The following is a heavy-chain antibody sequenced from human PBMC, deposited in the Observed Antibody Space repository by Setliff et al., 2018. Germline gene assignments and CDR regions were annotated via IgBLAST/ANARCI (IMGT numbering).Heavy chain of an antibody. Sequence: GESLKISCAASGFTFSSYSMNWVRQAPGKGLEWVSSISTSSSYIYYADSVKGRFTISGDSSKNAVYLQMNSLRADDTAVYYCRQWFGELSRDYWGPGTLVTVSS. CDR2: ISTSSSYI. D-gene: IGHD3-10*01. CDR1: GFTFSSYS. V-gene: IGHV3-21*04. CDR3: RQWFGELSRDY. J-gene: IGHJ4*02.